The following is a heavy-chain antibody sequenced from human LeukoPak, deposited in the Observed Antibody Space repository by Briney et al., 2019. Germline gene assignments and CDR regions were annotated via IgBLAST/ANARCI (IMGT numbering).Heavy chain of an antibody. CDR3: AKEYCGGGRCNDDFFDY. CDR1: GFTFSSNG. D-gene: IGHD2-15*01. J-gene: IGHJ4*02. CDR2: ISYDEKTQ. Sequence: SGGSLRLSCAASGFTFSSNGMHWVRQAPGKGLEWVAAISYDEKTQYYADSVEGRFTISRDNSKDTLCLQMNSLRAEDTAVYYCAKEYCGGGRCNDDFFDYWGQGTLVTVSS. V-gene: IGHV3-30*18.